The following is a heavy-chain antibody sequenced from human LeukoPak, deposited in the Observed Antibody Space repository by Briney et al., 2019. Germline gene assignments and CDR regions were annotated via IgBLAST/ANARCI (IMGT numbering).Heavy chain of an antibody. CDR2: INPSGSST. Sequence: GSVKVSCKASVYSFTSHYMHWVRQAPGQGLEGMGLINPSGSSTLYAQKFQGRVTMTRDMSTTTDYMELSSLRSEDTAVYYCARDNSVGDIAWWFDPWGQGTLVTVSS. D-gene: IGHD1-26*01. CDR1: VYSFTSHY. J-gene: IGHJ5*02. CDR3: ARDNSVGDIAWWFDP. V-gene: IGHV1-46*01.